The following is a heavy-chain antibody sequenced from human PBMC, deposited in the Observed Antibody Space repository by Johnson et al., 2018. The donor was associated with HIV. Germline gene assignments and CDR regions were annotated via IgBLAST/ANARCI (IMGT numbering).Heavy chain of an antibody. CDR3: AKDPRGNFWSGDDAFDN. CDR2: IHYDGSNK. J-gene: IGHJ3*02. Sequence: QVQLVESGGGVVQPGGSLRLTCAASGFTFSMSAMHWVRQAPGKGLEWVTFIHYDGSNKYYADSVKGRFTISRDNSKNTLYLQMNSLRAEDTAEYYCAKDPRGNFWSGDDAFDNWGQGTMVTVSS. D-gene: IGHD3-3*01. CDR1: GFTFSMSA. V-gene: IGHV3-30*02.